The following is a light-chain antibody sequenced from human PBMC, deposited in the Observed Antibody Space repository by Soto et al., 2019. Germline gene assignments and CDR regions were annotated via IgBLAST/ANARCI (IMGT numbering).Light chain of an antibody. CDR1: SSDVGGYNY. Sequence: QSVLTQPASVSGSPGQSITISCTGTSSDVGGYNYVSWYQQHPGKAPKLMIYDVSNRPSGVSNRFSGSKSGNTASLTISGLQAEDEADYYRSSYTSSSGVFGTGTKVTVL. CDR2: DVS. V-gene: IGLV2-14*01. J-gene: IGLJ1*01. CDR3: SSYTSSSGV.